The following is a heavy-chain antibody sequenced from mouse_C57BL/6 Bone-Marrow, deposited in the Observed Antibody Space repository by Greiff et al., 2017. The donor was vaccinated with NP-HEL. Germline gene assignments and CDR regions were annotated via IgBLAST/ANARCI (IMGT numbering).Heavy chain of an antibody. CDR1: GFNIKDDY. D-gene: IGHD1-1*01. J-gene: IGHJ4*01. V-gene: IGHV14-4*01. Sequence: EVKLQESGAELVRPGASVKLSCTASGFNIKDDYMHWVKQRPEQGLEWIGWIDPENGDTEYASKFQGKATITADTSSNTAYLQLSSLTSEDTAVYYCTGGYGSFPYAMDYWGQGTSVTVSS. CDR2: IDPENGDT. CDR3: TGGYGSFPYAMDY.